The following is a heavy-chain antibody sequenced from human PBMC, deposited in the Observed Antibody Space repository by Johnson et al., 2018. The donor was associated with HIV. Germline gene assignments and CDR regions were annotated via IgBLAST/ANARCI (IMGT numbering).Heavy chain of an antibody. J-gene: IGHJ3*02. CDR1: GFTVSSNY. D-gene: IGHD1-26*01. CDR3: ARKRWEPLDAFDI. CDR2: IYSGGKT. Sequence: VQLVESGGVLIQPGGSLRLSCAASGFTVSSNYMSWVRQAPGKGLEWVSVIYSGGKTYYADSVKGRFTISRDNSKNTLYLQMNSLRAEDTAVYYCARKRWEPLDAFDIWGQGTMVTVSS. V-gene: IGHV3-53*01.